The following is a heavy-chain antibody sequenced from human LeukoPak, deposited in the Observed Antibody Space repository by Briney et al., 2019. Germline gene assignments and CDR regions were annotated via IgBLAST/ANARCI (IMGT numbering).Heavy chain of an antibody. CDR1: GGSISSFY. CDR3: ARKTALSGDYDWFDP. J-gene: IGHJ5*02. CDR2: IYYSGST. D-gene: IGHD4-17*01. Sequence: SETLSLTCTVSGGSISSFYWSWIRQPPGKGLEWIGHIYYSGSTNYNPSLKSRVTISVDTSKNQFSLKLSSVTAADTAVYYCARKTALSGDYDWFDPWGQGTLVTVSS. V-gene: IGHV4-59*01.